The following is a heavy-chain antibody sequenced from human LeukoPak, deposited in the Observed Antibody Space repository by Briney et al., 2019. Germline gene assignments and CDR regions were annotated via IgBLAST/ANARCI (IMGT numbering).Heavy chain of an antibody. J-gene: IGHJ5*02. D-gene: IGHD2-2*01. CDR3: ARGARRICSSTSCPFDP. V-gene: IGHV3-53*01. CDR1: GFTVSSNY. CDR2: IYSSGNT. Sequence: GGSLRLSCATSGFTVSSNYMSWVRQTPGKGLEWVSVIYSSGNTYYADSVKGRFTISRDNSKNTLYLQMNSLRAEDTAVYYCARGARRICSSTSCPFDPWGQGTLVTVSS.